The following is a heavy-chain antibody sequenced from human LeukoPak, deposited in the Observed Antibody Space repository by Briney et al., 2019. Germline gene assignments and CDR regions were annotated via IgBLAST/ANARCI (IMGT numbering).Heavy chain of an antibody. V-gene: IGHV3-48*03. CDR2: ISSSGSTI. J-gene: IGHJ4*02. Sequence: PGGSLRLSCAASGFTFSSYEMNWVRQAPGKGLEWVSYISSSGSTIYYADSVEGRFTISRDNAKNSLYLQMNSLRAEDTAVYYCARDYYDSSGYYYWGQGTLVTVSS. CDR1: GFTFSSYE. CDR3: ARDYYDSSGYYY. D-gene: IGHD3-22*01.